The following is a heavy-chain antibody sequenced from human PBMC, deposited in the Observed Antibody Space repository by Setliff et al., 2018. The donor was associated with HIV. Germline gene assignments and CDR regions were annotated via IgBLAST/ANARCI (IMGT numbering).Heavy chain of an antibody. V-gene: IGHV4-38-2*01. CDR2: IYYSGST. CDR3: ARLPHCVDGNCYVEGVKIDY. Sequence: SETLSLTCAVSGYSISSGYYWGWIRQPPGKGLEWIGSIYYSGSTYYNPSLKSRVTISLDKSKNQFSLKLTSVTAADTGVYYCARLPHCVDGNCYVEGVKIDYWGQGILVTVSS. CDR1: GYSISSGYY. D-gene: IGHD2-21*01. J-gene: IGHJ4*01.